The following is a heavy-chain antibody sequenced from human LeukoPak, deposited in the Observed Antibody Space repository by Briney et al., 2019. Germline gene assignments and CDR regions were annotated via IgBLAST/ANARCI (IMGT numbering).Heavy chain of an antibody. Sequence: ASVKVSCKASGYTFTSYYMHWVRQAPGQGLEWMGIINPSGGSTSYAQKFQGRVTMTRDTSTSTVYMELSSPRSGDTAVYYCARAEYYYDSWFDPWGQGTLVTVSS. V-gene: IGHV1-46*01. J-gene: IGHJ5*02. CDR2: INPSGGST. D-gene: IGHD3-22*01. CDR1: GYTFTSYY. CDR3: ARAEYYYDSWFDP.